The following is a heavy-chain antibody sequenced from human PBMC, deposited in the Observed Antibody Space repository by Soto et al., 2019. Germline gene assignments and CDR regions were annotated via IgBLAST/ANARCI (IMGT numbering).Heavy chain of an antibody. CDR1: GFTFSSYG. V-gene: IGHV3-30*18. CDR2: ISYDGSNK. D-gene: IGHD3-10*01. CDR3: AKTYGSGSYYYYYYGMDV. J-gene: IGHJ6*02. Sequence: GGSLRLYCAASGFTFSSYGMHWVRHAPGKGLEWVAVISYDGSNKYYADSVKGRFTISRDNSKNTLYLQMNSLRAEDTAVYYCAKTYGSGSYYYYYYGMDVWGQGTTVTVSS.